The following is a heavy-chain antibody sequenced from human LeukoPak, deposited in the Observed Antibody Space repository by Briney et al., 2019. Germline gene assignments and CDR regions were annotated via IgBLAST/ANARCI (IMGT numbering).Heavy chain of an antibody. CDR2: ISYDGSNK. CDR1: GFTFSSYA. CDR3: AKRDAQRISGSYFFDY. V-gene: IGHV3-30-3*02. J-gene: IGHJ4*02. Sequence: GGSLRLSCAASGFTFSSYAMHRVRQAPGKGLEWVAVISYDGSNKYYADSVKGRFTISRDNSKNTLYLQMNSLRAEDTAVYYCAKRDAQRISGSYFFDYWGQGTLVTVSS. D-gene: IGHD3-10*01.